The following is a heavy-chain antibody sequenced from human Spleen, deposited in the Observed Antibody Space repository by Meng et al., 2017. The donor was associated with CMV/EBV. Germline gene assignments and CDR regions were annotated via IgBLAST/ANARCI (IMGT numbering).Heavy chain of an antibody. V-gene: IGHV3-74*01. D-gene: IGHD3-3*01. CDR3: ARGGPYYDFWSGLLTDY. Sequence: GGSLRLSCAASGFTFSDYYMSWIRQAPGKGLVWVSRINSDGSSTSYADSVKGRFTISRDNAKNTLYLQMNSLRAEDTAVYYCARGGPYYDFWSGLLTDYWGQGTLVTVSS. CDR1: GFTFSDYY. CDR2: INSDGSST. J-gene: IGHJ4*02.